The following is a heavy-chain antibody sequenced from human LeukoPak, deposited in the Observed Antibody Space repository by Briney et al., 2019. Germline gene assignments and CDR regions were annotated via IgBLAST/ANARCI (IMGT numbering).Heavy chain of an antibody. CDR2: ISSGSSTI. V-gene: IGHV3-48*01. J-gene: IGHJ3*02. CDR3: ARNRLTGDAFDI. CDR1: GFTFSSYS. Sequence: PGGSLRLSCAASGFTFSSYSMNWVRQAPGKGLEWVSYISSGSSTIYYADSVKGRFTISRDNAKNSLYLQMNSLRAEDAAVYYCARNRLTGDAFDIWGQGTMVTVSS. D-gene: IGHD7-27*01.